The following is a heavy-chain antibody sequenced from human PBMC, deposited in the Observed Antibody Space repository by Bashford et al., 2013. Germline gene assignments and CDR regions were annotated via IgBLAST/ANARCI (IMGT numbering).Heavy chain of an antibody. V-gene: IGHV4-30-4*01. Sequence: SETLSLTCTVSGGSISSADYYWSWIRQPPGKGLEWIGYIYYSGSTYYNPSLKSRVTISVDTSKNQFSLKLKSVTAADTAVYYCARQVTVSGTNRWLDPWGQGTLVTVSS. D-gene: IGHD3-10*02. CDR3: ARQVTVSGTNRWLDP. CDR2: IYYSGST. J-gene: IGHJ5*02. CDR1: GGSISSADYY.